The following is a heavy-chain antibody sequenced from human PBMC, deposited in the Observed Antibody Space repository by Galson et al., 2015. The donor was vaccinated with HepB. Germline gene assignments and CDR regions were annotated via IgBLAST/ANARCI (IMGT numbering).Heavy chain of an antibody. D-gene: IGHD3-16*02. J-gene: IGHJ3*02. CDR1: GFSLSSTGVG. V-gene: IGHV2-5*02. CDR3: AHVMITFGGVIGPDAFDI. CDR2: IYWDDDD. Sequence: PALVKHTQTLTLTCTFSGFSLSSTGVGVGWIRQPPGKALEWLAVIYWDDDDRYSPSLKSRLKVTKDTSKNQVVLTMTNMDPVDTATYYCAHVMITFGGVIGPDAFDIWCQGTMVTVSS.